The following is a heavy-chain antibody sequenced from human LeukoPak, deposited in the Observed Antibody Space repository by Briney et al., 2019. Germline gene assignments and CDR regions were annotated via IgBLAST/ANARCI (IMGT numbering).Heavy chain of an antibody. D-gene: IGHD3-10*01. V-gene: IGHV3-11*01. CDR1: GFTFSDYY. J-gene: IGHJ5*02. CDR2: ISSSGSTI. CDR3: AREKNLWFRVKNWFDP. Sequence: GGSLRLSCAASGFTFSDYYMSWIRQAPGKGLEWVSYISSSGSTIYYADSVKGRFTISRDNAKNSLYLQMNSLRAEDTAVYYCAREKNLWFRVKNWFDPWGQGTLVTVSS.